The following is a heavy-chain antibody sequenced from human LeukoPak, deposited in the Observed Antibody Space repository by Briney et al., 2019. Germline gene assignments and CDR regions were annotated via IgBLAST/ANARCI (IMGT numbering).Heavy chain of an antibody. Sequence: ASVKVSCKASGYTFTNYYMHWVRQGPGLGFEWMGWINPKSGGTSYPQKFQGRLTMARDTSISTAYMELSRLGSDDTAVYYCVPSANYYYFDYWGQGTLVTVSS. CDR3: VPSANYYYFDY. CDR2: INPKSGGT. V-gene: IGHV1-2*02. CDR1: GYTFTNYY. D-gene: IGHD4/OR15-4a*01. J-gene: IGHJ4*02.